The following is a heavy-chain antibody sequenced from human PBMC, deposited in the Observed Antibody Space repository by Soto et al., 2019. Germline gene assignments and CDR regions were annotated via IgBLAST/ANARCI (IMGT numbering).Heavy chain of an antibody. CDR3: TIGSWSGEVFDI. CDR1: GGTFSTYS. Sequence: QVQLVQSGAGVKKPGSAVKVSCKASGGTFSTYSMVWVRQGPGQGLEWMGRIIPMLGIANYAQKFQGRVTITADKSTGTAYMELSSLRSEDTALYYCTIGSWSGEVFDIWGQGTMVTVSS. CDR2: IIPMLGIA. V-gene: IGHV1-69*02. J-gene: IGHJ3*02. D-gene: IGHD2-21*01.